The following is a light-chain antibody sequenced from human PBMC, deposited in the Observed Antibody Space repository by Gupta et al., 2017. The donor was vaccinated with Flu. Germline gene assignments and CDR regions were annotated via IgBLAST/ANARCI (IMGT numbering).Light chain of an antibody. CDR1: QSILYNSNHKNY. Sequence: DIVMTQSPDSLTVSLGERATINCKSSQSILYNSNHKNYLAWYQQKPRQPPKLLIYWASTRESGVPDRFSGSGSGTDFTLTISSLQAEDVAVYYCQQYYSSPITFGQGTRLEIK. CDR2: WAS. CDR3: QQYYSSPIT. J-gene: IGKJ5*01. V-gene: IGKV4-1*01.